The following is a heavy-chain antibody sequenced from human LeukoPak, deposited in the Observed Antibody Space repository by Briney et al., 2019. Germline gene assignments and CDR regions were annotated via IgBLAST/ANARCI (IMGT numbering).Heavy chain of an antibody. Sequence: PGESLKISCKGFGYNFTNFWTGWVRQMPGKGLEWMGVINPANSETRYSPSFQGPVTISADKSMNTAYLQWSSLKASDTAMYYCARGFYGGYYYYYYMDVWGKGTTVTVSS. J-gene: IGHJ6*03. CDR1: GYNFTNFW. CDR3: ARGFYGGYYYYYYMDV. CDR2: INPANSET. V-gene: IGHV5-51*01. D-gene: IGHD4/OR15-4a*01.